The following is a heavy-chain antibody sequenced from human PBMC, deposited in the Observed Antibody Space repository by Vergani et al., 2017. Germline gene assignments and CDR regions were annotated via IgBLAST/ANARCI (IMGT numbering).Heavy chain of an antibody. J-gene: IGHJ6*02. Sequence: QVQLVQSGAEVKKPGASVTVSCKASGYNFTSYYMHWVRQAPGQGLEWMGIINPRGGSTSYAQKCQGRVTMTRDTSTSTVYMELSSLRSEDTAVYYCAREPPFGGMDVWGQGTTVTVSS. CDR2: INPRGGST. V-gene: IGHV1-46*01. CDR3: AREPPFGGMDV. CDR1: GYNFTSYY. D-gene: IGHD3-16*01.